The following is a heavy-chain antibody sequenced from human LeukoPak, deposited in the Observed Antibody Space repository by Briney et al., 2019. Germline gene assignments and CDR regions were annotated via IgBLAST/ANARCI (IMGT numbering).Heavy chain of an antibody. CDR1: GFTFNDYY. V-gene: IGHV3-11*01. CDR3: AKPSYTYYDTSGYYS. CDR2: LSGSGSII. J-gene: IGHJ5*02. Sequence: GGSLRLSCAASGFTFNDYYMSWIRQAPGKGLEWVSYLSGSGSIIYYADSVKGRFTISRDNSKNTLYLQMNSLRAEDTAVYYCAKPSYTYYDTSGYYSWGQGTLVTVSS. D-gene: IGHD3-22*01.